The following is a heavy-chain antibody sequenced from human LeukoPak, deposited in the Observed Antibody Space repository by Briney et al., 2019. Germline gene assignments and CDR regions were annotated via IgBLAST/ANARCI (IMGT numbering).Heavy chain of an antibody. Sequence: PGRSLRLSCTASGFTFGDDYMSWFRQAPGKGLEWVGFIRSRGNGGTAEHAASVKGRFTISRDDSESIAYLQMDSLKSDDTAVYYCARLNYYDSRETWGQGTLVTVSS. V-gene: IGHV3-49*03. CDR2: IRSRGNGGTA. CDR1: GFTFGDDY. D-gene: IGHD3-22*01. CDR3: ARLNYYDSRET. J-gene: IGHJ5*02.